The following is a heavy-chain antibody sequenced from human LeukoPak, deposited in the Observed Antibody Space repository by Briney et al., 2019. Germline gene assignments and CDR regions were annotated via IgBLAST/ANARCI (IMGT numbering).Heavy chain of an antibody. V-gene: IGHV4-38-2*01. CDR3: ARHGSAGHYYYYMDV. CDR1: GYSLSNSFY. CDR2: IFQSGST. J-gene: IGHJ6*03. D-gene: IGHD5-24*01. Sequence: KPSESPSLTRAVSGYSLSNSFYWGWIRQPPGKGLGGVWNIFQSGSTFYNPSLKSRVTISVDTSKNQFTLKLSSVTAADTAVYYCARHGSAGHYYYYMDVWGKGTTVTVSS.